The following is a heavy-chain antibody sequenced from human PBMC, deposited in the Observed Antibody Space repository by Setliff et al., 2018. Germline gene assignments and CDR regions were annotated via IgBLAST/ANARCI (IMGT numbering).Heavy chain of an antibody. V-gene: IGHV4-4*02. J-gene: IGHJ4*02. CDR2: IYYSGST. Sequence: SETLSLTCAVSGGSISSSNWWSWVRQPPGKGLEWIGSIYYSGSTCYNPSLKSRVTISVDTSKNQLALKLSSVTAADTAVYYCAANPGIAAGGDFDYWGQGILVTVSS. CDR1: GGSISSSNW. D-gene: IGHD6-13*01. CDR3: AANPGIAAGGDFDY.